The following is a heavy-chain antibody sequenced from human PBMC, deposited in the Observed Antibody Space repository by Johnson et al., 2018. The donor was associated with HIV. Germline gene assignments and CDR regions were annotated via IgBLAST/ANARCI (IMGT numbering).Heavy chain of an antibody. CDR2: ISSNGGRT. CDR3: ARGIPTLPLTGTRGFDI. D-gene: IGHD1-20*01. V-gene: IGHV3-64*01. Sequence: VQLVESGGGLVQPGGSLRLSCAASGFTFSSYAMHWVRQAPGKGLEYVSAISSNGGRTYYANSVKGRFTVSRDNSNNTLYLQMGSLRAEDMAVYYCARGIPTLPLTGTRGFDIWGQGTMVTASS. CDR1: GFTFSSYA. J-gene: IGHJ3*02.